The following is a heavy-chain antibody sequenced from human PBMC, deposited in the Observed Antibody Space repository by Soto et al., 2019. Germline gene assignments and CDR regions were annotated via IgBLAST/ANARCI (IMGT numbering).Heavy chain of an antibody. CDR1: GGSISSGDYY. Sequence: QVQLQESGPGLVKPSQTLSLTCTVSGGSISSGDYYWRWIRQPPCKGLEWIGDIYYSGSTYYNPSLKSRVTISVDTSTNQFSLKLCSVTAADTAVYYCARDHGSHDSSGYYSFDYWGQGTLVTVS. J-gene: IGHJ4*02. V-gene: IGHV4-30-4*01. D-gene: IGHD3-22*01. CDR3: ARDHGSHDSSGYYSFDY. CDR2: IYYSGST.